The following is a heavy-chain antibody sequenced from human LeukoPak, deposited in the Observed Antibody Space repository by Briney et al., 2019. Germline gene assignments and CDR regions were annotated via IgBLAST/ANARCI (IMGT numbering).Heavy chain of an antibody. Sequence: PSQTLSLTCTVSGGSISSGDYYWSWIRQPPGKGLEWIGYIYYSGSTYYNPSLESRVTMSVDTSKNHLSLKVTSVTAADTAVYYCAREFSTNWFDPWGQGTLVTVSS. CDR2: IYYSGST. CDR1: GGSISSGDYY. V-gene: IGHV4-30-4*01. CDR3: AREFSTNWFDP. J-gene: IGHJ5*02.